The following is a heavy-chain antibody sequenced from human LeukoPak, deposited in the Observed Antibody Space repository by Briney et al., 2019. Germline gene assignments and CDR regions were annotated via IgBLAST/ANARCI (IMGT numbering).Heavy chain of an antibody. CDR1: GYTFTSYG. D-gene: IGHD2-2*01. CDR3: ARVDCSSTSCWAPDY. CDR2: ISAYNGNT. J-gene: IGHJ4*02. Sequence: ASVKVSCKASGYTFTSYGISWVRQAPGQGLEWMGWISAYNGNTNYAPKLQGRVTMTTDTSTSTAYMELRSLRSDDTAVYYCARVDCSSTSCWAPDYWGQGTLVTVSS. V-gene: IGHV1-18*01.